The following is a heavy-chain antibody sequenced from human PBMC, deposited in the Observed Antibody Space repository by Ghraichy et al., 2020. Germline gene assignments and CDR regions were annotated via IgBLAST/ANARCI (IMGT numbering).Heavy chain of an antibody. J-gene: IGHJ4*02. V-gene: IGHV3-21*06. CDR3: ATGGTSGSGSQKYYFDH. Sequence: GGSLRLSCAASGFTLDLYRMNWVRQAPGEGLEWVSSISGSSNSIYYADSVKGRFTISRDNAGNSLFLQMNSLRDEDTAVYFCATGGTSGSGSQKYYFDHWGQGALVTVSS. CDR2: ISGSSNSI. CDR1: GFTLDLYR. D-gene: IGHD3-10*01.